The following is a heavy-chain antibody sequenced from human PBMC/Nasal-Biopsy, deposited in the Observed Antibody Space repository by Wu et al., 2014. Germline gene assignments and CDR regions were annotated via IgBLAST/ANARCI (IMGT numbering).Heavy chain of an antibody. J-gene: IGHJ4*02. Sequence: TLSLTCTVSGDSVSRDGYYWTWVRQYPGKGLEWIANIYYSGTTYHNPSLKSRLTLSLSTSKKQFSLSLSSVTAADTAIYYCVRDRRDSGRIDDWGQGTLVTVFS. CDR1: GDSVSRDGYY. CDR2: IYYSGTT. CDR3: VRDRRDSGRIDD. V-gene: IGHV4-30-4*08.